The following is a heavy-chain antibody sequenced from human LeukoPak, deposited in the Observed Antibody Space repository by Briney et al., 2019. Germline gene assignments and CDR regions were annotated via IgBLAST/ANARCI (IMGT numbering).Heavy chain of an antibody. CDR2: IYYSGTT. V-gene: IGHV4-39*01. CDR1: GGSIISSTYY. J-gene: IGHJ3*02. CDR3: ARHSRGYYDSTGYYYGSHAFDI. D-gene: IGHD3-22*01. Sequence: PSETLSLTCTVSGGSIISSTYYWGWIRRPPGKGLEWIGSIYYSGTTYYNPSLKSRVTISVDTSRNQFSLKLSSVTAADTAVFHCARHSRGYYDSTGYYYGSHAFDIWGQGTMVTVSS.